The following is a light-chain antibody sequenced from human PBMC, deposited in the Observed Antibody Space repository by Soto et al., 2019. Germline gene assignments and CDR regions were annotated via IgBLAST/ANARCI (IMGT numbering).Light chain of an antibody. Sequence: DIAMTQSPDSLAVSLGERPTIHCKSSQSVLHSSYNRNYLGWYQQKQGQTPKLLIYWASTRQSGVPDRFSGSGSGTDCTLTISRLQAEDVAVYYCQQYSTYPITFGQGTRLEIK. CDR1: QSVLHSSYNRNY. J-gene: IGKJ5*01. CDR3: QQYSTYPIT. CDR2: WAS. V-gene: IGKV4-1*01.